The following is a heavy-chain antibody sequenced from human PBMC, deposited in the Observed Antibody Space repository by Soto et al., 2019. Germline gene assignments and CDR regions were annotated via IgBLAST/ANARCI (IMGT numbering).Heavy chain of an antibody. CDR1: GFTFSSYA. V-gene: IGHV3-23*01. J-gene: IGHJ4*02. D-gene: IGHD2-15*01. CDR2: ITGGAGSP. CDR3: AKDQSPYIN. Sequence: PGGSLRLSCVGSGFTFSSYAMTWVRQAPGKGLEWVSTITGGAGSPYYGDSVKGRFTISRDNANNTLYLRMNSLRAEDTALYYCAKDQSPYINWGQGTLVTVSS.